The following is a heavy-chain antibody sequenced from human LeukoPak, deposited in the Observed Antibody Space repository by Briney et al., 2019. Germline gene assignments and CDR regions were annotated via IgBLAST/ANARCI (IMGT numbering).Heavy chain of an antibody. D-gene: IGHD3-22*01. CDR1: GFTFSSYG. J-gene: IGHJ3*02. CDR3: AREYYYDSSGYYRQTGAFDI. CDR2: IWYEGSNK. Sequence: PGRSLRLSCAASGFTFSSYGMHWVRQAPGKGLEWVAVIWYEGSNKYYADSVKGRFTISRDNSKNTLYLQMNSLRAEDTAVYYCAREYYYDSSGYYRQTGAFDIWGQGTMVTVSS. V-gene: IGHV3-33*01.